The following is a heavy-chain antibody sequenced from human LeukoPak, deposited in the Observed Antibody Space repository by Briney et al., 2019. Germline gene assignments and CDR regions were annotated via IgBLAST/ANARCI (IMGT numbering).Heavy chain of an antibody. D-gene: IGHD3-3*01. CDR1: GFTVITNY. J-gene: IGHJ5*02. V-gene: IGHV3-53*01. Sequence: GGSLKLSCAASGFTVITNYMNWVRQAPGRGLEWVAVHSGGSTYYADSVKGRFTISRDNSKNTLYLQMNSLRAEDTAVYYCARESTIFGASGWFDPWGQGTLVTVSS. CDR2: HSGGST. CDR3: ARESTIFGASGWFDP.